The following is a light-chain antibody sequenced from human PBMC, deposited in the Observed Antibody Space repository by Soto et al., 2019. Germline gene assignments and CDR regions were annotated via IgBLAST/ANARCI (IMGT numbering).Light chain of an antibody. CDR2: AAF. CDR3: QQYDSSWT. V-gene: IGKV1-9*01. Sequence: GDRVTITCRASQGINNYLAWYQQKPGKAPKLLIYAAFTLQSGVPSRFSGSGSGTDFTLTISRLEPEDFAVYYCQQYDSSWTFGQGTKVDIK. CDR1: QGINNY. J-gene: IGKJ1*01.